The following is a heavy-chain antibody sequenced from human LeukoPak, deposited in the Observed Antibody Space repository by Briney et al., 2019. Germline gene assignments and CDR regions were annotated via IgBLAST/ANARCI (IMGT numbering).Heavy chain of an antibody. D-gene: IGHD5/OR15-5a*01. V-gene: IGHV1-2*02. CDR1: GYTFTGYY. CDR2: INPNSGGT. J-gene: IGHJ4*02. Sequence: ASVKVSCKASGYTFTGYYMHWVRQAPGQGLEWMGWINPNSGGTNYAQKFQGRVTMTRDTSISTAYMELSSLRSEDTAVYYCARARSTFDYWGQGTLVTVSS. CDR3: ARARSTFDY.